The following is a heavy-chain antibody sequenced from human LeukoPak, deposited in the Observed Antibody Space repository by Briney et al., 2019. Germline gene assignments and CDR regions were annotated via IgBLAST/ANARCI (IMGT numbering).Heavy chain of an antibody. CDR2: TYYRSKWYN. D-gene: IGHD3-22*01. Sequence: SQTLSPTCAISGDSVSSNSAAWNWIRQSPSRGLEWLGRTYYRSKWYNDYAVSVESRITINPDTSKNQFSLQLNSVTPEDTAVYYCARARFYYDSSGYYWPFDYWGQGTLVTVSS. J-gene: IGHJ4*02. CDR3: ARARFYYDSSGYYWPFDY. V-gene: IGHV6-1*01. CDR1: GDSVSSNSAA.